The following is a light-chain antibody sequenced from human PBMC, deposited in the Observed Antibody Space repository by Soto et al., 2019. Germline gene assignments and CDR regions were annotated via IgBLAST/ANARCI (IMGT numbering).Light chain of an antibody. J-gene: IGKJ3*01. CDR3: HQASSFPYT. CDR1: QDIQKW. CDR2: AAS. V-gene: IGKV1-12*01. Sequence: DIQMTQSPSFVSASVGDTINITCRASQDIQKWLAWYQQKPGKAPKVLIYAASNLESGVSSRFSGSGSGTEFSLTISSLPTEDFATYFCHQASSFPYTFGPGTKVDIK.